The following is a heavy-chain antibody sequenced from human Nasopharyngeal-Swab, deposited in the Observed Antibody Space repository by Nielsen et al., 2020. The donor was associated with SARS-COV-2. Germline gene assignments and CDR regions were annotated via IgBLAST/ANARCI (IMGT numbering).Heavy chain of an antibody. Sequence: WIRQSPSRGLEWLGRTYYRSKWYNDYAVSVKGRITINPDTSKNQFSLQLNSVTPEDTAVYYCARDVTIFGVVIFYGMDVWGQGTTVTVSS. J-gene: IGHJ6*02. D-gene: IGHD3-3*01. V-gene: IGHV6-1*01. CDR2: TYYRSKWYN. CDR3: ARDVTIFGVVIFYGMDV.